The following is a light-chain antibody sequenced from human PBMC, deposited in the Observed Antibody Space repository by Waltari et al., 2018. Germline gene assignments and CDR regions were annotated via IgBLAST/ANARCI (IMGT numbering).Light chain of an antibody. V-gene: IGKV3-11*01. CDR2: DAS. CDR1: QSVGTY. CDR3: QQRRSWPLT. J-gene: IGKJ4*01. Sequence: EIVLTQSPAILSFSPGARATLPCRTSQSVGTYLAWYQQRPGQSPRLLIYDASYRATGIPARFSGSGSETDFTLTISSLQPEDFAVYYCQQRRSWPLTFGGGTRVQI.